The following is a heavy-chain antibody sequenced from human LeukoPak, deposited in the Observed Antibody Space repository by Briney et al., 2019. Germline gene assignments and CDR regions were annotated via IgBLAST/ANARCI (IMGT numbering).Heavy chain of an antibody. V-gene: IGHV3-30*02. CDR2: IRYDGSNK. D-gene: IGHD3-16*02. CDR1: GFTFSSYS. J-gene: IGHJ3*02. CDR3: AKGFIGGSFDI. Sequence: PGGSLRLSCAASGFTFSSYSMNWVRQAPGKGLEWVAIIRYDGSNKYYADSVKGRFTISRDNSKNTLYLQMNSLRAEDTAVYYCAKGFIGGSFDIWGQGTMVTVSS.